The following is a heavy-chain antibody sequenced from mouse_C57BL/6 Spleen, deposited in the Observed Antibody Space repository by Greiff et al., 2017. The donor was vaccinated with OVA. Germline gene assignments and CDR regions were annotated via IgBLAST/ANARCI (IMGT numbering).Heavy chain of an antibody. J-gene: IGHJ1*03. CDR1: GYAFSSSW. CDR2: IYPGDGDT. Sequence: VQLQQSGPELVKPGASVKISCKASGYAFSSSWMNWVKQRPGTGLEWIGRIYPGDGDTNYNGKFKGKATLTADKSSSTAYMQLSSLTSEDSAVYFCAIRYFDVWGTGTTVTVSS. CDR3: AIRYFDV. V-gene: IGHV1-82*01.